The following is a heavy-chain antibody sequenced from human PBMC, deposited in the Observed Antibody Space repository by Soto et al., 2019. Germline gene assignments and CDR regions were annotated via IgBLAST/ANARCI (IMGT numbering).Heavy chain of an antibody. J-gene: IGHJ2*01. CDR2: ISGSGVST. CDR1: GFTLSSYA. V-gene: IGHV3-23*01. Sequence: EVQLLESGGGLVQPGGSLRLSCAASGFTLSSYAMSWVRQAPGKGLEWVSAISGSGVSTYYADSVKGRFTISRDNSKNTRYLQMNSLRAEDTAVYSCAKVGYYHSSGYYPDWYFDLWGRGTLVTVSS. CDR3: AKVGYYHSSGYYPDWYFDL. D-gene: IGHD3-22*01.